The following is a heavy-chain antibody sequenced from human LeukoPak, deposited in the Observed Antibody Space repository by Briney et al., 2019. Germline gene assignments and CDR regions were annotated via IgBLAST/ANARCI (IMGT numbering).Heavy chain of an antibody. V-gene: IGHV1-69*06. D-gene: IGHD3-22*01. CDR1: GGTFSSYA. Sequence: ASVKVSCKASGGTFSSYAISWVRQAPGQGLAWMGRIIPIFGTANYAQKFQGRVTITADKSTSTAYMELSSLRSEDTAVYYCARENVLYYYDSSGYPNWFDPWGQGTLVTVSS. CDR3: ARENVLYYYDSSGYPNWFDP. J-gene: IGHJ5*02. CDR2: IIPIFGTA.